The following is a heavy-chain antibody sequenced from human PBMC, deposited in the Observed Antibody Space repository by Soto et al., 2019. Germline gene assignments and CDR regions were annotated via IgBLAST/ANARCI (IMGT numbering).Heavy chain of an antibody. CDR2: ISGSGGST. CDR3: AKDLRPLRYCSGGSCYVAFDY. J-gene: IGHJ4*02. Sequence: EVQLLESGGGLVQPGGSLRLSCAASGFTFSSYAMSWFRQAPGKGLEWVSAISGSGGSTYYADSVKGRFTISRDNSKNTLYLQMNSLRAEDTAVYYCAKDLRPLRYCSGGSCYVAFDYWGQGTLVTVSS. CDR1: GFTFSSYA. D-gene: IGHD2-15*01. V-gene: IGHV3-23*01.